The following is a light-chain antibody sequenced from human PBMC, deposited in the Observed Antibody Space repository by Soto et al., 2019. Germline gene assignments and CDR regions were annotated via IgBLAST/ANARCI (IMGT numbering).Light chain of an antibody. CDR1: QSVSSGH. Sequence: DIVLTQSPGTLSLSPWERASLSFRASQSVSSGHLAWYQQKPGQAPRLLIYGASSRATGIPDRFSGSGSGTDFTLTISRLEPEDYAVYYCQQYGSSPRTFGQGTKVDIK. CDR2: GAS. V-gene: IGKV3-20*01. CDR3: QQYGSSPRT. J-gene: IGKJ1*01.